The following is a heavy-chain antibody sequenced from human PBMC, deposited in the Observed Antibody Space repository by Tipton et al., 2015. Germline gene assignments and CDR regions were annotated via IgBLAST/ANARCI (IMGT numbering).Heavy chain of an antibody. D-gene: IGHD6-13*01. CDR2: IIPIFGTA. Sequence: QSGPEVKRPGSSVKVSCKASGVTGGTFSSLVLNWVRQAPGQGLEWLGGIIPIFGTADYAQKFQGRVTITADESTTTVYMELRSLRSDDTAVYYCARGSSSWSMYTYFDPWGQGTLVTVSS. CDR1: GVTGGTFSSLV. V-gene: IGHV1-69*01. J-gene: IGHJ5*02. CDR3: ARGSSSWSMYTYFDP.